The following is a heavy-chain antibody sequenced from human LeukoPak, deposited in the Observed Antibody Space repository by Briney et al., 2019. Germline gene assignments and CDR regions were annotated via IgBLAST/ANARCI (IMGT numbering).Heavy chain of an antibody. D-gene: IGHD3-3*01. Sequence: ASVKVSCKASGYTFTSYGVTWVRQAPGQGLEWMGWISVYNDNTKYAQKVQDRVIMTTDTATSTAYMELRSLRSDDTAVYYCVRASGTKAFGVVPPDYYYYMDVWGKGTTVTVSS. CDR1: GYTFTSYG. J-gene: IGHJ6*03. CDR2: ISVYNDNT. CDR3: VRASGTKAFGVVPPDYYYYMDV. V-gene: IGHV1-18*01.